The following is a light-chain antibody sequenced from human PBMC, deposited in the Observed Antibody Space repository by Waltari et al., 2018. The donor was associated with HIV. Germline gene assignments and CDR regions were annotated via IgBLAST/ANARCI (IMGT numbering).Light chain of an antibody. CDR2: EVT. Sequence: QSALTQPASVSGSPGQSITISCTGTSSDVGSYNLVSWYQQHPGKAPKLMIYEVTKRPSGVSNRFSGSKSGNTASLTSSGRQAEDEGDYHCCSYAGTSILVFGGGTKLTVL. J-gene: IGLJ3*02. CDR1: SSDVGSYNL. CDR3: CSYAGTSILV. V-gene: IGLV2-23*02.